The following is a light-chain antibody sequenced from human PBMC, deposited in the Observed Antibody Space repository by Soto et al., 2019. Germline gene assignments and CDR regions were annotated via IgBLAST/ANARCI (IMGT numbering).Light chain of an antibody. Sequence: QSVLTQPPSVSGAPGQRVTISCSGTTSNLGAGYDVHWYQQLPGSAPKLLIYDNTKRPSGVPDRFSGSMSGTSASLAIRGLQAEDEGDYYCQSYGSNLGGSEIFGGGTKLTVL. CDR2: DNT. CDR1: TSNLGAGYD. V-gene: IGLV1-40*01. CDR3: QSYGSNLGGSEI. J-gene: IGLJ2*01.